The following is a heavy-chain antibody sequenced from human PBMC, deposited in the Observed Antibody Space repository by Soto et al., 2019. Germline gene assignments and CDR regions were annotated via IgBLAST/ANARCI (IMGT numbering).Heavy chain of an antibody. Sequence: GGSLRLSCAASGFTFSSYWMHWVRQAPGKGLVWVSRINSDGSSTSYADSVKGRFTISRDNAKNTLYLQMNSLRAEDTAVYYCARDGYSGYDWDVFDYWGQGTMVTVYS. CDR3: ARDGYSGYDWDVFDY. CDR2: INSDGSST. J-gene: IGHJ4*02. CDR1: GFTFSSYW. V-gene: IGHV3-74*01. D-gene: IGHD5-12*01.